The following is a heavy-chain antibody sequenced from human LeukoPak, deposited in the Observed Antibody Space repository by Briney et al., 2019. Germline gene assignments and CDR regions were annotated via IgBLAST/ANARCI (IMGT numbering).Heavy chain of an antibody. CDR1: GLTFSSYW. J-gene: IGHJ4*02. V-gene: IGHV3-74*01. CDR3: ARDPRGGTLDY. Sequence: PGGSLRLSCAASGLTFSSYWMHWVRQAPGKRLVWVSRIHSDGRSTDYADSVKGRFTISRDNAKNTLNLQMNSLRAEDTAVYYCARDPRGGTLDYWGQGALVTVSS. D-gene: IGHD3-10*01. CDR2: IHSDGRST.